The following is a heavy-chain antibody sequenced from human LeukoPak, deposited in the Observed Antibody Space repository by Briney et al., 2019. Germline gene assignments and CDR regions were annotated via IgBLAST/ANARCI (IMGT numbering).Heavy chain of an antibody. CDR1: GGSISSSSYY. CDR3: ARGSYSTSFDY. V-gene: IGHV4-39*07. D-gene: IGHD1-26*01. CDR2: IYYSGST. Sequence: SETLPLTCTVSGGSISSSSYYWGWIRQPPGKGLEWIGSIYYSGSTYYNPSLKSRVTISVDTSKNQFSLKLSSVTAADTAVYYCARGSYSTSFDYWGQGTLVTVSS. J-gene: IGHJ4*02.